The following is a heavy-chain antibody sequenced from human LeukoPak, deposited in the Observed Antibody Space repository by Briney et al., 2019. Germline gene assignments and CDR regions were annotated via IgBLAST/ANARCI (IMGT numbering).Heavy chain of an antibody. D-gene: IGHD2-21*01. CDR3: ARDPQKIDYFDY. J-gene: IGHJ4*02. V-gene: IGHV3-74*01. CDR2: INSDGSST. Sequence: PGGSLRLSCAASGFTFSSYWMHWVRQAPGKGLVWVSRINSDGSSTSYADSVKGRFTIFRDNAKNTLYLQMNSLRAVDTAVYYCARDPQKIDYFDYWGQGTLVTVSS. CDR1: GFTFSSYW.